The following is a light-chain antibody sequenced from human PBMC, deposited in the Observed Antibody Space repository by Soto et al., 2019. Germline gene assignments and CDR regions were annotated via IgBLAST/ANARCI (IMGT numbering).Light chain of an antibody. CDR3: NSYTTVTSVV. V-gene: IGLV2-14*03. CDR2: DVS. CDR1: SSDVGGYNY. Sequence: QSALAQPASVSGSPGQSITISCTGTSSDVGGYNYVSWYQQHPGKAPKLMIYDVSNRPSGVSNRFSGSKSGNTASLTISGLQAEDEADYSCNSYTTVTSVVFGGVTKVTVL. J-gene: IGLJ2*01.